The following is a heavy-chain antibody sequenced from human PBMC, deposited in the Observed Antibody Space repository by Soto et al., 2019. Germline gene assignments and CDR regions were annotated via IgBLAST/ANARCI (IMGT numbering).Heavy chain of an antibody. CDR2: ISGSGGST. CDR3: AKDIRRQLWSAGDY. Sequence: PGESLKISCAASGFTFSSYAMSWVRQAPGKGLEWVSAISGSGGSTYYADSVKGRFTISRDNSKNTLYLQMNSLRAEDTAVYYCAKDIRRQLWSAGDYWGQGTLVTVSS. D-gene: IGHD5-18*01. CDR1: GFTFSSYA. J-gene: IGHJ4*02. V-gene: IGHV3-23*01.